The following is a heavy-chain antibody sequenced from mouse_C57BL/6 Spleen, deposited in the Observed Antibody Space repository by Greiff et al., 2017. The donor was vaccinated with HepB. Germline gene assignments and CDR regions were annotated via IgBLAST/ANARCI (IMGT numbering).Heavy chain of an antibody. V-gene: IGHV3-3*01. Sequence: EVKVEESGPSLVRPSQTLSLTCTVTGFSINSDCYWIWIRQFPGNKLEYIGYTFYSGITYYNPSLESRTYITRDTSKNQFSLKLSSVTTEDTATYYCASASYDYYAMDYWGQGTSVTVSS. CDR3: ASASYDYYAMDY. CDR1: GFSINSDCY. J-gene: IGHJ4*01. D-gene: IGHD6-5*01. CDR2: TFYSGIT.